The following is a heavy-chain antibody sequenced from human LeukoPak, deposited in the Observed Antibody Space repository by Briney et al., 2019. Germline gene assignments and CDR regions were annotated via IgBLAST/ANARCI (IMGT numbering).Heavy chain of an antibody. CDR1: GGSISTHY. J-gene: IGHJ4*02. CDR3: ATIKRGSIFGYFDF. D-gene: IGHD5-18*01. V-gene: IGHV4-59*11. Sequence: KASETLSLTCTVSGGSISTHYWSWIRQPPGKGLEWLGYVLDSERTKDNPSLKSRATLSADTSKNQFSLRLTSVTAADSAVYYCATIKRGSIFGYFDFWGQGVLVTVSS. CDR2: VLDSERT.